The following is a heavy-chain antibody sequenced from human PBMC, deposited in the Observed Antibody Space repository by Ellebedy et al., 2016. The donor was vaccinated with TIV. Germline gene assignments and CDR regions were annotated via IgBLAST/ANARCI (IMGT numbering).Heavy chain of an antibody. J-gene: IGHJ4*02. CDR1: GGSFSGYY. V-gene: IGHV4-34*01. Sequence: SETLSLXXAVSGGSFSGYYWTWIRQPPGKGLEWIGETTHSGITNYSPSLKSRVTISVYTSRNQFSLRLTSVTAADTAVYYCGSRASGSIESWGQGTLVTVSS. CDR3: GSRASGSIES. CDR2: TTHSGIT. D-gene: IGHD3-3*01.